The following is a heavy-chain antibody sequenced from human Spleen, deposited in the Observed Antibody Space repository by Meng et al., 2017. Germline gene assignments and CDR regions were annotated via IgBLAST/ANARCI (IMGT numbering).Heavy chain of an antibody. CDR2: IYYSGST. CDR3: ARDLPGTDAFDI. CDR1: GGSISSYY. J-gene: IGHJ3*02. Sequence: SETLSLTCTVSGGSISSYYWSWIRQPPGKGLEWIGYIYYSGSTNYNPSLKSRVTISVDTSKNQFSLKLSSVTAADTAVYYCARDLPGTDAFDIWAKGQWSPSPQ. V-gene: IGHV4-59*01.